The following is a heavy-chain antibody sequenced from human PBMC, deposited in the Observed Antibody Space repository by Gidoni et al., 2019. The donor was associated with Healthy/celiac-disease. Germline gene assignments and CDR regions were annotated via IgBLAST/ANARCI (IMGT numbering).Heavy chain of an antibody. CDR3: AGLRGYSYDYYYYGMDV. CDR1: GRSCSGGGTY. J-gene: IGHJ6*02. Sequence: QVQLQGWCPGLVTPSQTPSVTCTVLGRSCSGGGTYWSWICQHPGKGLGWMGYIYYRGGTYYNPSLKSRVTISADTSKNQFSLKLSSVTAADTAVYYCAGLRGYSYDYYYYGMDVWGQGTTVTVSS. D-gene: IGHD5-18*01. V-gene: IGHV4-31*03. CDR2: IYYRGGT.